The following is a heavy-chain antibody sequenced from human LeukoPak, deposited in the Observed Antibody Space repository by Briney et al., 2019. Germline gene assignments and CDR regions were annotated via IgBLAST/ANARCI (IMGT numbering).Heavy chain of an antibody. CDR1: GFIVSSNY. D-gene: IGHD4-23*01. Sequence: GGSLRLSCAASGFIVSSNYMSWVRQAPGKGLEWVSIIYSGGSTYYADSVKGRFIISRDNSKNTLYLQMNSLRAEDTAIYYCAKDRRLESVNSFHFDCWGQGALVTVSS. CDR3: AKDRRLESVNSFHFDC. CDR2: IYSGGST. V-gene: IGHV3-53*01. J-gene: IGHJ4*02.